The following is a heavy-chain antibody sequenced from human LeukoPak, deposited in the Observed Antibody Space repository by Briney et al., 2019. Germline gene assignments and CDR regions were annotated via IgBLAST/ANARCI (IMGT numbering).Heavy chain of an antibody. V-gene: IGHV4-39*07. J-gene: IGHJ6*03. CDR2: IYYSGST. CDR3: ARDLGTYYYIDV. Sequence: SETLSLTCTVSGGFISSSIYYWGWIRQPPGKGLEWIGSIYYSGSTDYNPSLKSRVTISVDTSKNQFSLKLSSVTAADTAVYYCARDLGTYYYIDVWGKGTTVTISS. CDR1: GGFISSSIYY. D-gene: IGHD1-1*01.